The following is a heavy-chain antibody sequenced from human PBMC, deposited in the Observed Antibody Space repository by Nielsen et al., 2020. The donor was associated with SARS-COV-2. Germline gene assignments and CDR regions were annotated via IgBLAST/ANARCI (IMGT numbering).Heavy chain of an antibody. J-gene: IGHJ2*01. D-gene: IGHD1/OR15-1a*01. CDR3: ARDRTTATSATWAFDV. Sequence: GGSLRLSCAASGFTFSSYWMSWVRQAPGKGLEWVSTIYRGSGTYYLDSVRGRFTISRQNSRNTVYLQMNSLTREDAAVYFCARDRTTATSATWAFDVWGRGTQVTVSS. V-gene: IGHV3-53*04. CDR1: GFTFSSYW. CDR2: IYRGSGT.